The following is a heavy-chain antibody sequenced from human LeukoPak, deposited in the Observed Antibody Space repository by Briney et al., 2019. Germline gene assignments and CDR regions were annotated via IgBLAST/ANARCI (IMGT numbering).Heavy chain of an antibody. CDR3: ARDYIVGATPLDY. D-gene: IGHD1-26*01. V-gene: IGHV3-7*01. CDR1: GFTFSSYW. Sequence: GGSLRLSCAASGFTFSSYWMNWVRQAPGKGLEWVANIKQDGSEKYYVDSVKGRFTISRDNAKNSLYLQMNSLRAEDTAVYYCARDYIVGATPLDYWGQGTLVTVSS. J-gene: IGHJ4*02. CDR2: IKQDGSEK.